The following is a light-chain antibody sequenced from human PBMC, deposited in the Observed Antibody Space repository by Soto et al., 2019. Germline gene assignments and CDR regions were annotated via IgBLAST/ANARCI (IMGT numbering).Light chain of an antibody. V-gene: IGKV2-28*01. CDR1: HILLHSNGYNY. J-gene: IGKJ1*01. CDR3: RQARQIRT. Sequence: VVTQSPLSLPVTPGEPASISCRSSHILLHSNGYNYLDWYLQKPGQSPQLLIYLGSYRASGVPDRFSGSGSGTDFTLKISRVEAEDIGVYYCRQARQIRTFCQGANVDI. CDR2: LGS.